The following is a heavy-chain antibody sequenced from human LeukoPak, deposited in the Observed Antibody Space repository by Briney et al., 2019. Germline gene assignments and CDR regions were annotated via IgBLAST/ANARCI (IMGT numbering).Heavy chain of an antibody. D-gene: IGHD5-12*01. Sequence: GGSLRLSCAASGFAFSNYVMHWVRQAPGKGLEWVSAISGSGGSTYYADSVKGRFTISRDNSKNTLYLQMNSLRAEDTAVYYCAKDRYGGYEFDYWGQGTLVTVSS. CDR2: ISGSGGST. J-gene: IGHJ4*02. CDR3: AKDRYGGYEFDY. V-gene: IGHV3-23*01. CDR1: GFAFSNYV.